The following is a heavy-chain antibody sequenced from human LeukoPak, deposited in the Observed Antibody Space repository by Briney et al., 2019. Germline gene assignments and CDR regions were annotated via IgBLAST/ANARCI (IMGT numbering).Heavy chain of an antibody. D-gene: IGHD3-10*01. Sequence: GGSLRLSCAASGFAFTDYYLSWIRRAPGKGLEWISYISNNDRSIYYADSVKGRFTISRDNAKNSLYLEMSSLRADDTAIYYCATAARRRRAQRFDYWGQGTQVTVSS. V-gene: IGHV3-11*04. CDR2: ISNNDRSI. J-gene: IGHJ4*02. CDR3: ATAARRRRAQRFDY. CDR1: GFAFTDYY.